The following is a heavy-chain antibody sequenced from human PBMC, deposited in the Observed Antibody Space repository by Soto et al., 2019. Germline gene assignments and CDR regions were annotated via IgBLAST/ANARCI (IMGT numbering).Heavy chain of an antibody. V-gene: IGHV3-11*01. J-gene: IGHJ5*02. Sequence: QVQLVESGGGLVKPGGSLRLSCTASSFIFSDYYMSWIRQAPGKGLEWLSCVSSGGATIYYADSVKGRFTISRDNTKNSLYLQMNSLRAEDTAVYYCARGGVTGGFFDPWGQGTLVTVSS. CDR3: ARGGVTGGFFDP. CDR1: SFIFSDYY. D-gene: IGHD3-16*01. CDR2: VSSGGATI.